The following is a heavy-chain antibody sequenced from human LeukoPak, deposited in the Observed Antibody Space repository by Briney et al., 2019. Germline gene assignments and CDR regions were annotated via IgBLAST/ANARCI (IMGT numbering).Heavy chain of an antibody. Sequence: GGSLRLSCAASGFTFSSYAMSWVRQAPGKGLEWVSAIRESGRDTYYTDSVKARFTISRDNAKNSLYLQMNSLRAEDTAVYYCARGEYYYDGGYWGQGTLVTVSS. CDR2: IRESGRDT. D-gene: IGHD3-22*01. J-gene: IGHJ4*02. CDR3: ARGEYYYDGGY. CDR1: GFTFSSYA. V-gene: IGHV3-23*01.